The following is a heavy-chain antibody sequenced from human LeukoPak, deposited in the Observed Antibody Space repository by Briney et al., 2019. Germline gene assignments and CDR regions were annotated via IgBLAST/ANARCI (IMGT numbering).Heavy chain of an antibody. V-gene: IGHV3-33*06. J-gene: IGHJ5*01. Sequence: GRSLRLSCEASGFTFSNFGMHWVRQAPGNGLEWVAVIWSDGSHKYYDDSVNGRFTIFRDNSKNTLYLQMNSLRAADTSIYLCAKDANEFGDSYFDSWGLGTLVTVSS. D-gene: IGHD3-10*01. CDR1: GFTFSNFG. CDR3: AKDANEFGDSYFDS. CDR2: IWSDGSHK.